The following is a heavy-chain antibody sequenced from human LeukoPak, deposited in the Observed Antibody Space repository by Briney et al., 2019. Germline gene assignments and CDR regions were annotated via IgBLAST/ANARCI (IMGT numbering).Heavy chain of an antibody. Sequence: GESLKISCKGSGYSSTSYWIGWVRQMPGKGLEWMGIIYPGNSDTRYSPSFQGQVTISADKSISTAYLQWSSLKASDTAMYYCARLLLKYSSLPDYWGQGTLVTVSS. D-gene: IGHD6-6*01. CDR2: IYPGNSDT. CDR1: GYSSTSYW. CDR3: ARLLLKYSSLPDY. V-gene: IGHV5-51*01. J-gene: IGHJ4*02.